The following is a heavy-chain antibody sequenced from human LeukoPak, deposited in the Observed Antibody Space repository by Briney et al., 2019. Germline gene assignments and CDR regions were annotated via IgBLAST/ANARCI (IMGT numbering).Heavy chain of an antibody. D-gene: IGHD2-15*01. J-gene: IGHJ3*02. V-gene: IGHV4-59*08. CDR2: IFYKGNT. Sequence: PSETLSLTCSVSGYDSISTYYWNWIRQPPGKGLEWIGQIFYKGNTNYNPSLESRVTMSVDTSKNEFSLKLSSVTAADTAVYYCARLTVVAAIYDAFDIWGQGTMITVSS. CDR1: GYDSISTYY. CDR3: ARLTVVAAIYDAFDI.